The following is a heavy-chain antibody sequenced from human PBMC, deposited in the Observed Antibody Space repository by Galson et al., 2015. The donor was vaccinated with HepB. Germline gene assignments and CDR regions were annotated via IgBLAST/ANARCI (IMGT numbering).Heavy chain of an antibody. CDR3: VREVRNGWYYFDY. CDR1: EFTFSDYG. CDR2: IWKDGTNK. Sequence: SLRLSCAASEFTFSDYGMHWVRQAPGKGLEWVALIWKDGTNKYYADSVKGRFTISRDNSENMLYLQMNSLRAEDSAVYYCVREVRNGWYYFDYWGPGAQVTGSS. V-gene: IGHV3-33*01. J-gene: IGHJ4*02. D-gene: IGHD6-19*01.